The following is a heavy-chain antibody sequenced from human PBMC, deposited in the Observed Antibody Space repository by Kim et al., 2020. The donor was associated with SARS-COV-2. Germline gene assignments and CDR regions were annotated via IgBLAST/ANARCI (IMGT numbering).Heavy chain of an antibody. V-gene: IGHV3-21*04. CDR3: ARVALPHSGGCDC. J-gene: IGHJ4*02. CDR2: ISSSSTYI. CDR1: GFTFSTYT. Sequence: VGSLRLSCAASGFTFSTYTMNWVRQAPGKALEWVSSISSSSTYIYYAGSVKGRFTISRDNAKNSVFLQMNSLRADDTAVYYCARVALPHSGGCDCWGQGTLVTVSS. D-gene: IGHD2-15*01.